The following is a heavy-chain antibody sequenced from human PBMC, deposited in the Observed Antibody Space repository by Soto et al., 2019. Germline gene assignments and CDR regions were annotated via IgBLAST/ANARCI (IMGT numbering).Heavy chain of an antibody. CDR3: AKEEDSGGYKGFSFDF. CDR1: GSTFTFYA. V-gene: IGHV3-23*01. Sequence: GGSLILSCAASGSTFTFYAMSWVRQAPGKGLQWVSGITGSGDITYYADSVKDRFTISRDNSKNTLYLQMNSLRAEDTAVYYCAKEEDSGGYKGFSFDFWGQGALVTVSS. J-gene: IGHJ4*02. D-gene: IGHD3-22*01. CDR2: ITGSGDIT.